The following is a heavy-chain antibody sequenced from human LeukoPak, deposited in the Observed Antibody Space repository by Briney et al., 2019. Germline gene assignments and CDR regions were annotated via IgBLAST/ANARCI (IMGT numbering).Heavy chain of an antibody. V-gene: IGHV4-61*02. D-gene: IGHD2-15*01. Sequence: SQTLSLTCTVSGDSISSGSYNWSSIRQPAGKGLEWIGSIYTSGTTNYNPSIRSRATISENTSKNQFPLKLNFVTAAGTAVYYCARAPLMGYCSGGSCSSPNWFDPWGQGTLVTVSS. CDR3: ARAPLMGYCSGGSCSSPNWFDP. J-gene: IGHJ5*02. CDR1: GDSISSGSYN. CDR2: IYTSGTT.